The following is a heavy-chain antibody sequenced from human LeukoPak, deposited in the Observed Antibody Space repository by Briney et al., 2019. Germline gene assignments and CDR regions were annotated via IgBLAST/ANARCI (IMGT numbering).Heavy chain of an antibody. CDR1: LDSTTSNF. Sequence: PSETLSLTCTVSLDSTTSNFWSWVRQPPGKGLEWIGEIHRSGSPNYNPSLQSRVTISIDRSRDQIALELSSVTAADTAVYYCAREILGGFNPGAYWGQGTLVTVSS. V-gene: IGHV4-4*02. J-gene: IGHJ4*02. CDR2: IHRSGSP. CDR3: AREILGGFNPGAY. D-gene: IGHD1-14*01.